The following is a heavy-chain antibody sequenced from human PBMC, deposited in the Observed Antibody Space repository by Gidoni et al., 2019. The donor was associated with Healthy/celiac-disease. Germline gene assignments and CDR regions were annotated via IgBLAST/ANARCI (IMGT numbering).Heavy chain of an antibody. V-gene: IGHV3-30-3*01. Sequence: QVQLVESGGGVIQPGRSLRLSCTASGSTFGSYAMLWVRLVPGKGLEWVAVISYDGSNKYYADSVKGRFTISRDNSKNRLYLQMNSLRAEDTAVYYCARGDIVATISQFDYWGQGTLVTVSS. CDR1: GSTFGSYA. D-gene: IGHD5-12*01. J-gene: IGHJ4*02. CDR3: ARGDIVATISQFDY. CDR2: ISYDGSNK.